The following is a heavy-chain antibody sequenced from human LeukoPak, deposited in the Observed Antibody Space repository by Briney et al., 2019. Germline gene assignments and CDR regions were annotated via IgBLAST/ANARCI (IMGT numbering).Heavy chain of an antibody. V-gene: IGHV3-72*01. CDR2: IRNKANRYTT. Sequence: GGSLRLSCAASGFTFSDHHMDWVRQAPGEGLEWVARIRNKANRYTTEYAASVKGRFTISRDDSENSLYLQMDSLKTVDTAVYYCARSPLGIAPFDYWGQGTLVTVSS. D-gene: IGHD7-27*01. CDR1: GFTFSDHH. CDR3: ARSPLGIAPFDY. J-gene: IGHJ4*02.